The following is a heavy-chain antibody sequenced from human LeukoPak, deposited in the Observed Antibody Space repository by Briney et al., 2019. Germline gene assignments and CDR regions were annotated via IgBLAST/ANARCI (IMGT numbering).Heavy chain of an antibody. V-gene: IGHV1-2*02. CDR2: INPNSGGT. CDR1: GYTFTGYY. CDR3: ARAGYSSPRGWLDP. D-gene: IGHD6-13*01. J-gene: IGHJ5*02. Sequence: GASVKVSCKASGYTFTGYYMHWVRQAPGQGLEWMGWINPNSGGTNYAQKFQGRVTMTRDTSISTAYMELSSLRSEDTAVYYCARAGYSSPRGWLDPWGQGTLVTVSS.